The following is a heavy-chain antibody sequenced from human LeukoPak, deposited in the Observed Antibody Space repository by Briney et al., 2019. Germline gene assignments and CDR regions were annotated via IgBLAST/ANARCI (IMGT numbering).Heavy chain of an antibody. J-gene: IGHJ4*02. V-gene: IGHV4-34*01. CDR3: ARGQSHYFDY. Sequence: SETLSLTCAVYGGSFSGYYWSWIRQPPGKGLEWIWEINHSGSTNYNPSLKSRVTISVDTSKNQFSLKLSSVTAADTAVYYCARGQSHYFDYWGQGTLVTVSS. CDR1: GGSFSGYY. CDR2: INHSGST.